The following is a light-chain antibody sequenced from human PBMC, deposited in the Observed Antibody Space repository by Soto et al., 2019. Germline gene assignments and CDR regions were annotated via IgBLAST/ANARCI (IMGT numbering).Light chain of an antibody. CDR1: QSISRXY. CDR2: GAS. J-gene: IGKJ5*01. Sequence: EIVMTQSPATLSVSPGERATLSCRASQSISRXYLAWYQQKPGLAPRLLIYGASTRATGIPASFSGSGSGXEXXLXXXSLQSEDFAVYYCQQYANWPITFGQGTRLEIK. V-gene: IGKV3-15*01. CDR3: QQYANWPIT.